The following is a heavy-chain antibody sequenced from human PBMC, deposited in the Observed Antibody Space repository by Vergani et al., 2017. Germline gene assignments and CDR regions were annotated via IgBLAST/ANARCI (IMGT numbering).Heavy chain of an antibody. CDR3: TTDLDYYDSSGYYHFDY. V-gene: IGHV3-15*01. D-gene: IGHD3-22*01. J-gene: IGHJ4*02. CDR1: GFTFSNSW. CDR2: IKSKTDGGTT. Sequence: EVQLVESGGGLVKPGGSLRLSCAASGFTFSNSWMSWVRQAPGKGREWVGRIKSKTDGGTTDYAAPVKGRFTISRDDSKNTLYLQMNSLKTEDTAVYYCTTDLDYYDSSGYYHFDYWGQGTLVTVSS.